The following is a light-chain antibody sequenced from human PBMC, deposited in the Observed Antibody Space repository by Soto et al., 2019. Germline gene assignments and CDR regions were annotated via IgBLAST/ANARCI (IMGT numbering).Light chain of an antibody. CDR1: QSVSSK. V-gene: IGKV3-15*01. CDR3: QQYNNWPRT. J-gene: IGKJ3*01. CDR2: GAS. Sequence: EIVMTQSPATLSVSPGERATLSCRASQSVSSKLGWYQQKPGQAPRLLIYGASIRATGIPARFSGSGSEPDFTLTISSLQSEDFAVYYCQQYNNWPRTFGPGTKVDIK.